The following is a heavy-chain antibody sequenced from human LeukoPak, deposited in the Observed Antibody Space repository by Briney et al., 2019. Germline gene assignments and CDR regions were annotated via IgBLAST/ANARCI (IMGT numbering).Heavy chain of an antibody. CDR3: ARRRITMIVVVITPFDY. CDR2: INHSGST. CDR1: GGSSSGYY. V-gene: IGHV4-34*01. Sequence: SETLSLTCAVYGGSSSGYYWSWIRQPPGKGLEWIGEINHSGSTNYNPSLKSRVTISVDTSKNQFSLKLSSVTAADTAVYYCARRRITMIVVVITPFDYWGQGTLVTVSS. J-gene: IGHJ4*02. D-gene: IGHD3-22*01.